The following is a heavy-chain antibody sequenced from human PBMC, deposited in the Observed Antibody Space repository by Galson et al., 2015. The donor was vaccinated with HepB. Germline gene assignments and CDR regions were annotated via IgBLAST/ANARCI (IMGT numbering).Heavy chain of an antibody. CDR3: ARGGGSYNV. Sequence: SLRLSCAASGFSFNNSAMNWVRQAPGKGLEWVSSINNGSTPISYADSMKGRFTISRDNAKNSLYLQMNSLRVEDTAVYYCARGGGSYNVWGQGTLATVSS. CDR2: INNGSTPI. J-gene: IGHJ4*02. V-gene: IGHV3-21*06. D-gene: IGHD3-16*01. CDR1: GFSFNNSA.